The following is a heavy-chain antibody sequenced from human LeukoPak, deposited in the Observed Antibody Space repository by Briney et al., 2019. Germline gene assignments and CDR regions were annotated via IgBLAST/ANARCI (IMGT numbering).Heavy chain of an antibody. CDR1: GGSFSGCY. Sequence: PSETLSLTCAVYGGSFSGCYWSWIRQPPGKGLEWIGEINHSGSTNYNPSLKSRVTISVDTYKNQFSLKLISVTAADTAVYYCARGRGYSYAQGPYYFDYWGQGTLVTVSS. CDR2: INHSGST. D-gene: IGHD5-18*01. V-gene: IGHV4-34*01. CDR3: ARGRGYSYAQGPYYFDY. J-gene: IGHJ4*02.